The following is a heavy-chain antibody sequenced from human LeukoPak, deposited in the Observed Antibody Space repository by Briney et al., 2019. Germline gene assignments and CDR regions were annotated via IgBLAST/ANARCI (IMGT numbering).Heavy chain of an antibody. J-gene: IGHJ5*02. D-gene: IGHD3-22*01. CDR1: GGSISSYY. V-gene: IGHV4-59*01. CDR3: ARCSKGYYDSSGYYYEAWFDP. CDR2: IYYSWST. Sequence: PSETLSLTCTVSGGSISSYYWSWIRQPPGKGPEWIGYIYYSWSTNYNPSLKSQVTISVDTSKNQFSLKLRSVTAADTAVYYCARCSKGYYDSSGYYYEAWFDPWGQGTLVTVSS.